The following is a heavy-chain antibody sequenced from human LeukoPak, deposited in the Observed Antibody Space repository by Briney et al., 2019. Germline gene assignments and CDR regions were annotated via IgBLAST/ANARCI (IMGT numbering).Heavy chain of an antibody. Sequence: GASVKVSCKASGGTFSSYAISWVRQAPGQGLEWMGGIIPIFGTANYAQKFQGRVTITTDESTSTAYMELSSLRSEDTVVYYCARNNLDAYYYYMDVWGKGTTVTVSS. D-gene: IGHD3/OR15-3a*01. J-gene: IGHJ6*03. V-gene: IGHV1-69*05. CDR1: GGTFSSYA. CDR3: ARNNLDAYYYYMDV. CDR2: IIPIFGTA.